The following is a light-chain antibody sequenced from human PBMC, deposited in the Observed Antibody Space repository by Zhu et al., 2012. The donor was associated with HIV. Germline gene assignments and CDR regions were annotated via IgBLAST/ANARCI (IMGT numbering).Light chain of an antibody. V-gene: IGKV3-11*01. CDR1: QSVRNF. CDR3: HQRSNWPQT. CDR2: DTS. Sequence: EIVLTQSPATLSLSPGERAALSCRASQSVRNFLAWYQQRPGQAPRLLIYDTSKRATGIPARFSGSGSGTDFTLTISSLEPEDFAVYYCHQRSNWPQTFGLGDQAGDQT. J-gene: IGKJ2*01.